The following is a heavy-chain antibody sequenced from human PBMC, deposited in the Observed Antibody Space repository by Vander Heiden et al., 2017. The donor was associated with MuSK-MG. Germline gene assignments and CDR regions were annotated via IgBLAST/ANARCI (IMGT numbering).Heavy chain of an antibody. Sequence: EVQLLQSGAERKKPGESLKIPCKGSGYNFSTHWVGWVRQMPGKGLEWMGIIYPGDSDTRYSPSFQGQVTISADKSINTAYLQWSSLKAPDTAMYYCARSGVFRGIREIDYWGQGTLVTVSS. V-gene: IGHV5-51*01. D-gene: IGHD3-10*01. CDR2: IYPGDSDT. J-gene: IGHJ4*02. CDR3: ARSGVFRGIREIDY. CDR1: GYNFSTHW.